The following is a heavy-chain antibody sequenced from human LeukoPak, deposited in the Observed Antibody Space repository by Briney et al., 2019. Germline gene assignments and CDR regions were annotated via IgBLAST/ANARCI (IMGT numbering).Heavy chain of an antibody. V-gene: IGHV3-11*01. D-gene: IGHD1-26*01. Sequence: GGSLTLSCAASGFTFSDYYMSWIRQAPGKGLEWVSCITNSGSTIYYADSGKGRFTISRDNAKNSLYLQMNSLRAEDTAVYYCARVSGQWELHYWGQGTLVTVSS. J-gene: IGHJ4*02. CDR3: ARVSGQWELHY. CDR1: GFTFSDYY. CDR2: ITNSGSTI.